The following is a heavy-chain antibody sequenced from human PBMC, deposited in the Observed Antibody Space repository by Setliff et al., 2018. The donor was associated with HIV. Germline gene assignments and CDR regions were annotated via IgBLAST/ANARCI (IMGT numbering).Heavy chain of an antibody. Sequence: SETLSLTCAVSGGSISSINWWSWVRQPPGKGLEWIGEIYHSVGTNYNPSLKSRFTISLDKSKNHFSLELRSVTAADTAVYYCAKGSLYGAGRRDTYYFDFWGQGTLVTVSS. CDR3: AKGSLYGAGRRDTYYFDF. CDR1: GGSISSINW. V-gene: IGHV4-4*02. J-gene: IGHJ4*02. D-gene: IGHD3-10*01. CDR2: IYHSVGT.